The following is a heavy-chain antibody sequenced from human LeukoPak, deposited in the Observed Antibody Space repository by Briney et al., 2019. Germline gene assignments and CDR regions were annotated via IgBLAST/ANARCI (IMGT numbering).Heavy chain of an antibody. Sequence: SETLSLTCTVSGYSISSGYYWGWIRQPPGKGLEWIGSIYNSGSTYYNPSLKRRVTISVDTSKNQFSLKLSSVTAADTAVYYCAREGDSNSVGWFDPWGQGTLVTVSS. V-gene: IGHV4-38-2*02. CDR2: IYNSGST. CDR1: GYSISSGYY. D-gene: IGHD6-13*01. CDR3: AREGDSNSVGWFDP. J-gene: IGHJ5*02.